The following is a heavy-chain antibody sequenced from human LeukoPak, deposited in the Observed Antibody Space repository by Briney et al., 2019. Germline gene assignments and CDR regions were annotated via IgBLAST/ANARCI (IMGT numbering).Heavy chain of an antibody. CDR3: ARATPGYSSSWNVRSSGWYFDL. D-gene: IGHD6-13*01. Sequence: GGSLRLSCAASGFTVSSNYMSWVRQAPGKGLEWVSVIYSGGSTYYTDSVKGRFTISRDNSKNTLYLQMNSLRAEDTAVYYCARATPGYSSSWNVRSSGWYFDLWGRGTLVTVSS. V-gene: IGHV3-53*01. J-gene: IGHJ2*01. CDR2: IYSGGST. CDR1: GFTVSSNY.